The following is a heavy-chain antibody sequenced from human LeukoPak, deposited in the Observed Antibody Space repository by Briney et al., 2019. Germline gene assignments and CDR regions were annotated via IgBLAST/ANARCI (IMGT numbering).Heavy chain of an antibody. CDR3: ARRRMVRGRLGVGHDAFDI. V-gene: IGHV4-61*02. CDR2: IYTSGST. D-gene: IGHD3-10*01. CDR1: GGSISSGSYY. J-gene: IGHJ3*02. Sequence: SETLSLTCTVSGGSISSGSYYWSWIRQPAGKGLEWIGRIYTSGSTNYNPSLKSRVTISVDTSKNQFSLKLSSVTAADTAVYYCARRRMVRGRLGVGHDAFDIWGQGTMVTVSS.